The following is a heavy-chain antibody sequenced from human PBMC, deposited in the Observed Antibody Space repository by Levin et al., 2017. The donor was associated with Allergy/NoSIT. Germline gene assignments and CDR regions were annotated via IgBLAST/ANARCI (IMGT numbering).Heavy chain of an antibody. CDR3: AKDAIRGSDQPYYFDY. CDR2: IINSGVGT. J-gene: IGHJ4*02. Sequence: GESLKISCAASGFTFNNYAMSWVRQAPGKGLEWVSAIINSGVGTYYADSVKGRFTISRDNSKNTMYLQMNSLRAEDTAVYFCAKDAIRGSDQPYYFDYWGQGTLVIASS. CDR1: GFTFNNYA. V-gene: IGHV3-23*01. D-gene: IGHD6-19*01.